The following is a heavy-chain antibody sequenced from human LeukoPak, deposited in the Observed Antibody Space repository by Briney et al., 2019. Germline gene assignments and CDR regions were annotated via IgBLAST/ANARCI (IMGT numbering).Heavy chain of an antibody. CDR3: ARDSSSWYYYYYYYMDV. J-gene: IGHJ6*03. D-gene: IGHD6-13*01. V-gene: IGHV1-69*01. CDR2: IIPIFGTA. CDR1: GGTFSGYA. Sequence: SVKVSCKASGGTFSGYAISWVRRAPGQGLEWMGGIIPIFGTANYAQKFQGRVTITADESTSTAYMELSSLRSEDTAVYYCARDSSSWYYYYYYYMDVWGKGTTVTVSS.